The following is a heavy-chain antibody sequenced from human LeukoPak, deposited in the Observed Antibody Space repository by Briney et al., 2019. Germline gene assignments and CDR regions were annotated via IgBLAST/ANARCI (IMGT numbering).Heavy chain of an antibody. V-gene: IGHV3-30-3*01. CDR2: ISYDGDKQ. CDR1: GFTFNTFA. D-gene: IGHD2-21*01. Sequence: GGSLRLSCAATGFTFNTFAMHWVRQAPGKGLEWLGLISYDGDKQIYPASVKGRFSFSRDNSNNTLYLQMNNLRPEDTALYYCARESHERATRAYNWFDPWGQGTLVSVSS. J-gene: IGHJ5*02. CDR3: ARESHERATRAYNWFDP.